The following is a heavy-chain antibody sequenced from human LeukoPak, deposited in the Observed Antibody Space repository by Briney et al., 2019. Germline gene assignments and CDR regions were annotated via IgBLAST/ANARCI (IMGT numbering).Heavy chain of an antibody. J-gene: IGHJ4*02. CDR1: GYTFTVYH. D-gene: IGHD3-3*01. V-gene: IGHV1-46*01. CDR3: ARSVTIFGVATLGY. CDR2: INPSDGST. Sequence: GASVKVSCKASGYTFTVYHMHWVRQAPGQGLEWMGIINPSDGSTTYAQTFQGRVSITRDMSTSTIYMELSSLRSDDTTVYYCARSVTIFGVATLGYWGQGTPVTVSS.